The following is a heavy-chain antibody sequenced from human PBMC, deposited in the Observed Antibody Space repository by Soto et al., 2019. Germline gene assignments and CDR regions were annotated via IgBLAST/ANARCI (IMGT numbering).Heavy chain of an antibody. V-gene: IGHV2-5*02. CDR3: ARAPSWYNFDY. J-gene: IGHJ4*02. D-gene: IGHD6-13*01. Sequence: SGPTLVNPTETLTLTCTFSGFSLSARGEGVGWIRQPPGKALEWLAIIYWDDDKRYSPSLRTTFTITKDTSKNQVVLTMTNMDPVDTATYFCARAPSWYNFDYWGQGTLVTVSS. CDR1: GFSLSARGEG. CDR2: IYWDDDK.